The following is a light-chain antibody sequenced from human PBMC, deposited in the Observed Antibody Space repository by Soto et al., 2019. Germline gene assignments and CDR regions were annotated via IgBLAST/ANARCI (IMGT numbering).Light chain of an antibody. Sequence: SYELTQPPSVSVAPGQTARITCGGNNIGDKSVHWYQQKPGQAPVLVVYDDSDRPSGIPERFSGSNSGNTATLTISRVEAGDEADYYCQVWDGSSDYVFGTGTQLTVL. CDR1: NIGDKS. J-gene: IGLJ1*01. CDR2: DDS. V-gene: IGLV3-21*02. CDR3: QVWDGSSDYV.